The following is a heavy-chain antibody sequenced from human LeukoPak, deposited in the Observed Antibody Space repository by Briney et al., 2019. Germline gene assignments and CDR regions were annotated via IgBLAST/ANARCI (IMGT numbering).Heavy chain of an antibody. CDR1: GFTFSSYA. Sequence: GGSLRLSCAASGFTFSSYAMHWVRQAPGKGLEYVSGISSNGESTNYANSVKGRFTISRGNSKNTLYLQMGSLRVEDMAVYYCARDLRGSNAYWGQGTLVTVSS. CDR2: ISSNGEST. J-gene: IGHJ4*02. V-gene: IGHV3-64*01. D-gene: IGHD1-26*01. CDR3: ARDLRGSNAY.